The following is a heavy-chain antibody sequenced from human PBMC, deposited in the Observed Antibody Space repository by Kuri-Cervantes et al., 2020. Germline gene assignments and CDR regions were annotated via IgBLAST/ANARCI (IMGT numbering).Heavy chain of an antibody. D-gene: IGHD3-16*01. CDR1: GFTFGTYW. CDR2: ISSDGSET. Sequence: GESLKISCGASGFTFGTYWMSWVRQTPGKGLEWVAYISSDGSETKCVDSVKGRFTISRDNAKNSMYLQMNSLRAEDTALYYCAKDLGQSLDYWGQGTLVTVSS. V-gene: IGHV3-7*03. CDR3: AKDLGQSLDY. J-gene: IGHJ4*02.